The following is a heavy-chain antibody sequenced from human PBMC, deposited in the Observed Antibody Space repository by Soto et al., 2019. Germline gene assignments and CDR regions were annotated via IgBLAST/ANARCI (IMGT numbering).Heavy chain of an antibody. CDR2: SNHVGST. J-gene: IGHJ4*02. D-gene: IGHD5-18*01. CDR3: ARVLIAGVTTD. V-gene: IGHV4-34*01. CDR1: GGSFSGFY. Sequence: QVQLQQRGAGLLKPSETLSLTCAVYGGSFSGFYWSWIRQPPGKGLEWIGESNHVGSTNYNPSLKSRVTMSVDPSKNQCSLRLTSVTAADTAVYYCARVLIAGVTTDWGQGTLVIVSS.